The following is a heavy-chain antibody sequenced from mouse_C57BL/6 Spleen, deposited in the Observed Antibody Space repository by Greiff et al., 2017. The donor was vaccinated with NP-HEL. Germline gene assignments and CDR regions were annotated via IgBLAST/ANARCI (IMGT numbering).Heavy chain of an antibody. CDR3: ARGTGSFDY. J-gene: IGHJ2*01. Sequence: QVQLQQPGAELVMPGASVKLSCKASGYTFTSYWMHWVKQRPGQGLEWIGEIDPSDSYTNYNQKFKGKSTLTVDKYSSTAYMQLSSLTSEDSAVYYCARGTGSFDYWGQGTTLTVSS. D-gene: IGHD4-1*01. V-gene: IGHV1-69*01. CDR2: IDPSDSYT. CDR1: GYTFTSYW.